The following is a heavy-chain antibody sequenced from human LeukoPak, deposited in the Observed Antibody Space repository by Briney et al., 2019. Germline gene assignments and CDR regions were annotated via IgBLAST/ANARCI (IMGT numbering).Heavy chain of an antibody. D-gene: IGHD3-10*01. CDR2: IYYSGST. CDR1: GDSIVTSGYY. J-gene: IGHJ5*02. CDR3: ARELLWFGELLDWFDP. V-gene: IGHV4-39*02. Sequence: SETLSLTCTVPGDSIVTSGYYWGWIRQPPGKGLEWIGSIYYSGSTYYNPSLKSRVTMSVDTSKNQFSLKLSSVTAADTAVYYCARELLWFGELLDWFDPWGQGTLVTVSS.